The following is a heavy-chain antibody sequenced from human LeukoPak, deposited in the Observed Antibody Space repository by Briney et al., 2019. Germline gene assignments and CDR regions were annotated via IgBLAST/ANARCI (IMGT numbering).Heavy chain of an antibody. CDR3: TRGGGGSDYYYYGMDV. CDR1: GFTFGDYA. V-gene: IGHV3-49*03. Sequence: GGSLSLSFTASGFTFGDYAMSWFRQAPGKGLEWVGFIRSKAYGGTTEYAASVKGRFTISRDDSKSIAYLQMNSLKTEDTAVYYCTRGGGGSDYYYYGMDVWGQGTTVTVSS. D-gene: IGHD1-26*01. CDR2: IRSKAYGGTT. J-gene: IGHJ6*02.